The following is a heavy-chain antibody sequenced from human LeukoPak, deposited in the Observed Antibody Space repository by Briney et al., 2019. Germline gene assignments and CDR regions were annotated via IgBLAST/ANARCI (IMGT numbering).Heavy chain of an antibody. V-gene: IGHV2-70*01. J-gene: IGHJ3*02. CDR3: ARMVPGVSSGWCSAFDI. CDR1: GFSPRTRGMC. D-gene: IGHD6-19*01. Sequence: RESGPALVKPTQTLTLTCTFSGFSPRTRGMCVRWIRQPPGKALAWLALLAWDDDKYYSTSLKTRLTISKDTSKNQVVLTMTNMDPVDTATYYCARMVPGVSSGWCSAFDIWGQGTMVTVSS. CDR2: LAWDDDK.